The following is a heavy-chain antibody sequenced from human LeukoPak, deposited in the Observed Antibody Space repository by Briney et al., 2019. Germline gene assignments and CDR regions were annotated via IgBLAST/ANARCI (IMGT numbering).Heavy chain of an antibody. J-gene: IGHJ4*02. D-gene: IGHD7-27*01. CDR1: GFTFNSFF. CDR2: ISQDGSET. CDR3: VRDLGHSRHYFEY. V-gene: IGHV3-7*01. Sequence: GGSLRLSCAASGFTFNSFFLNWVRLTPGRELEWVACISQDGSETFYMDSVRGRFPISRDNTKNSLYLQMDSLRAEDTAVYFCVRDLGHSRHYFEYWGQGALVTVSS.